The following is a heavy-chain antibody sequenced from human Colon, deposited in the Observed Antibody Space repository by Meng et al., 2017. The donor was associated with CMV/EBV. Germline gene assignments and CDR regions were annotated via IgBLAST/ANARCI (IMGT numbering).Heavy chain of an antibody. CDR2: INPKNVGR. D-gene: IGHD3-10*01. Sequence: ASVKVSCKASGYTFTGFHIHWVRQAPGQGLEWMGWINPKNVGRDYAQKFQGRVTMTRDTSISTAYMELSSLRSDDTAVYYCARDPLGGEPFYYYGMDVWGQGTTVTVSS. CDR3: ARDPLGGEPFYYYGMDV. V-gene: IGHV1-2*02. CDR1: GYTFTGFH. J-gene: IGHJ6*02.